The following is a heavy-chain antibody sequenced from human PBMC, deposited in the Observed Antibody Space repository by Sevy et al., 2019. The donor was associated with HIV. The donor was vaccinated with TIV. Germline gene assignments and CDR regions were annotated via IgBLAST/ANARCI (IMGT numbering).Heavy chain of an antibody. J-gene: IGHJ4*02. V-gene: IGHV3-48*02. CDR1: GFTFNTYS. CDR2: IGTAAGVT. Sequence: GGSLRLSCAASGFTFNTYSLIWVRQTPGKGLEWLSFIGTAAGVTYYADSVKGRFTISRDNAKNSLYLQMNSLRDEDTAVYYCARCPGHYSIDYWGKGTLVTVSS. D-gene: IGHD2-21*01. CDR3: ARCPGHYSIDY.